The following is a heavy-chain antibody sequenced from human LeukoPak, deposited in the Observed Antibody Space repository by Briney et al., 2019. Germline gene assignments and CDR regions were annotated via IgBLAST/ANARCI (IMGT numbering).Heavy chain of an antibody. CDR1: GYTLTELS. CDR2: FDPEDGET. D-gene: IGHD6-13*01. Sequence: ASVKVSCKVSGYTLTELSMHWVRQAPGKGLEWMGGFDPEDGETIYAQKFQGRVTMTEDTSTDTAYMELSSLRSEDTAVYYCATLGYSSSWTPFDYWGQGTLVTISS. CDR3: ATLGYSSSWTPFDY. V-gene: IGHV1-24*01. J-gene: IGHJ4*02.